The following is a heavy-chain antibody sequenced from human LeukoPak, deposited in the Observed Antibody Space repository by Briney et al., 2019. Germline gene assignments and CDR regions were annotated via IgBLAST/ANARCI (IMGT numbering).Heavy chain of an antibody. CDR3: AVSSSWYWGRFGDAFDI. J-gene: IGHJ3*02. D-gene: IGHD6-13*01. CDR2: IYPGDSDT. Sequence: GESLKISCKGSGYSFTSYWIGWVRQMPGKGLEWMGIIYPGDSDTRYSPSFQGQVTIPADKSISTAYLQWSSLKASDTAMYYCAVSSSWYWGRFGDAFDIWGQGTMVTVSS. V-gene: IGHV5-51*01. CDR1: GYSFTSYW.